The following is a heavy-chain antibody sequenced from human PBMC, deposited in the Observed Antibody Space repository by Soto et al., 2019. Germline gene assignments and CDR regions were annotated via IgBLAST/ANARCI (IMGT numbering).Heavy chain of an antibody. Sequence: GSLRLSCAASGFTFSSYAMSWVRQAPGKGLEWVSAISGSGGSTYYADSVKGRFTISRDNSKNTLYLQMNSLRAEDTAVYYCAKSQCGPHTKLVVITHRQPRAFHIWGKGTMVTVSS. D-gene: IGHD3-22*01. CDR2: ISGSGGST. CDR3: AKSQCGPHTKLVVITHRQPRAFHI. J-gene: IGHJ3*02. CDR1: GFTFSSYA. V-gene: IGHV3-23*01.